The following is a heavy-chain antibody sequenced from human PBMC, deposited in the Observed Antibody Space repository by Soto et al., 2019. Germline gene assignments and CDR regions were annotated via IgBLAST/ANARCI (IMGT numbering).Heavy chain of an antibody. D-gene: IGHD6-19*01. V-gene: IGHV4-59*11. Sequence: KTPETLSLTCTVSGGSISGHYWIWIRQPPGEGMEWIGYIFYSGSTTYNNNPSLKSRVSISVDTSKNQFYLSLSSVTAADTAVYYCARAGSSGWSPDYWGQGTLVTVSS. CDR1: GGSISGHY. CDR2: IFYSGSTTY. CDR3: ARAGSSGWSPDY. J-gene: IGHJ4*02.